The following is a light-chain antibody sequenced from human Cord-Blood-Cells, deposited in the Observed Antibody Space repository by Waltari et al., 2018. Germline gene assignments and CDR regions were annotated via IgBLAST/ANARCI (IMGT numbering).Light chain of an antibody. Sequence: DIQMTQSPSTLSASVADRVTITCRASQSISCWLAWYQQKPGKAPKLLIYNASSLESGVPSRFSGSGSGTEFTLTISSLQPDDFATYYCQQYNSYWTFGQGTKVEIK. J-gene: IGKJ1*01. CDR1: QSISCW. CDR3: QQYNSYWT. V-gene: IGKV1-5*03. CDR2: NAS.